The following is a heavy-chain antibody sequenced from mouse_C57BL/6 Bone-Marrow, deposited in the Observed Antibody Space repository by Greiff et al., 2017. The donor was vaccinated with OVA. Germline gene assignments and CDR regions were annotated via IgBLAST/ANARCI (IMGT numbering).Heavy chain of an antibody. Sequence: QVQLQQPGAELVMPGASVKLSCKASGYTFTSYWMHWVQQRPGQGLEWIGEIDPSDSYTNYNQKFKGKSTLTVDKSSSTAYMQLSSLTSEDSAVYYCARKHYSNYEGFAYWGQGTLVTVSA. CDR1: GYTFTSYW. CDR2: IDPSDSYT. CDR3: ARKHYSNYEGFAY. D-gene: IGHD2-5*01. J-gene: IGHJ3*01. V-gene: IGHV1-69*01.